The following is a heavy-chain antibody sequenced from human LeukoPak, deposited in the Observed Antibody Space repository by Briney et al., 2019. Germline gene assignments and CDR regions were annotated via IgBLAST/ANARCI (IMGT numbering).Heavy chain of an antibody. V-gene: IGHV4-39*07. CDR2: IYYSGST. D-gene: IGHD3-22*01. J-gene: IGHJ6*02. CDR1: GGPISSSSYY. CDR3: ARRLPYSSGYYSVAYYYYGMDV. Sequence: SETLSLTCTVSGGPISSSSYYWGWIRQPPGKGLEWIGSIYYSGSTYYNPSLKSRVTISVDTSKNQFSLKLSSVTAADTAVYYCARRLPYSSGYYSVAYYYYGMDVWGQGTTVTVSS.